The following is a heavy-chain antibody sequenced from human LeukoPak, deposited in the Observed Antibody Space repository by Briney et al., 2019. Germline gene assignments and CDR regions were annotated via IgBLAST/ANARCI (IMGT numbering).Heavy chain of an antibody. CDR2: IKQDGSEK. V-gene: IGHV3-7*01. D-gene: IGHD3-16*01. CDR1: GFTFSSQW. Sequence: GGSLRLSCAASGFTFSSQWMSWVRQAPGKGLEWVADIKQDGSEKYSVDSVKGRFTISRDNAKNSLYMQMNSLRAEDTAVYYCARVMSASVWRSYGSYYYYYYMDIWGKGTTVTVSS. J-gene: IGHJ6*03. CDR3: ARVMSASVWRSYGSYYYYYYMDI.